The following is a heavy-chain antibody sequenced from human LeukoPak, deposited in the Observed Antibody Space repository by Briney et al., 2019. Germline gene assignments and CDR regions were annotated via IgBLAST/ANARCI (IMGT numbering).Heavy chain of an antibody. V-gene: IGHV4-39*07. CDR3: ARDGYNPIDY. CDR2: IYYSGST. J-gene: IGHJ4*02. Sequence: SETLSLTCTVSGGSINSSTYYWGWIRQPPGKGLEWIGNIYYSGSTYYNPSLKSRGTISVDTSKNQFSLRLSSVTAADTAVYYCARDGYNPIDYWGQGTLVTVSS. D-gene: IGHD5-24*01. CDR1: GGSINSSTYY.